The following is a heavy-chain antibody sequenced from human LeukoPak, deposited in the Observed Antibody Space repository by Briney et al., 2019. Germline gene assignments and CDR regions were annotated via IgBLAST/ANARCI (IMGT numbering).Heavy chain of an antibody. J-gene: IGHJ6*03. V-gene: IGHV1-18*01. CDR3: ARVRDYYDSSGYMNYYYYMDV. Sequence: ASVKVSCKASGYTFTSYGISWVRQAPGQGLEWMGWISAYNGNTNYAQKLQGRVTMTTDTSTSTAYMELRSLRSDDTAVYYCARVRDYYDSSGYMNYYYYMDVWGKGTTVTVSS. CDR1: GYTFTSYG. CDR2: ISAYNGNT. D-gene: IGHD3-22*01.